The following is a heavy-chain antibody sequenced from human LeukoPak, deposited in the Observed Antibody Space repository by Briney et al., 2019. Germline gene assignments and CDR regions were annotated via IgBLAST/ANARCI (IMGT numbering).Heavy chain of an antibody. CDR1: GYSFTSYG. D-gene: IGHD2-2*01. CDR3: AIELVVPAAMRGYYYYYGMDV. CDR2: ISGNNGNT. V-gene: IGHV1-18*01. J-gene: IGHJ6*02. Sequence: ASVKVSCKASGYSFTSYGISWVRQAPGQGLEWMGWISGNNGNTNYAQKFLGRVTMTTETSTSTAYMELRSLRSDDTAVYYCAIELVVPAAMRGYYYYYGMDVWGQGTTVTVSS.